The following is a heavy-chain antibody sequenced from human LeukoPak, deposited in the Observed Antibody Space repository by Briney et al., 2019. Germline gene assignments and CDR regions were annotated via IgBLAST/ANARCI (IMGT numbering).Heavy chain of an antibody. CDR3: ARGPQVGYCSGGSCYALDY. J-gene: IGHJ4*02. V-gene: IGHV4-59*01. D-gene: IGHD2-15*01. CDR1: GGSISSYY. CDR2: IYYSGST. Sequence: PSETLSLTCTVSGGSISSYYWSWIRQPPGKGLEWIGYIYYSGSTNYNPSLKSRVTISVDTSKKQFSLKLSSVTAADTAVYYCARGPQVGYCSGGSCYALDYWGQGTLVTVSS.